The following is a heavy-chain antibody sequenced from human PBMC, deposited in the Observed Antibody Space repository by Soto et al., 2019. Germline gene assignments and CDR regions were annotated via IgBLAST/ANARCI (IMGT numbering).Heavy chain of an antibody. CDR2: ISSSSSYT. CDR1: GFTFSDYY. D-gene: IGHD6-6*01. V-gene: IGHV3-11*06. J-gene: IGHJ6*02. Sequence: PGGSLRLSCAASGFTFSDYYMSWIRQAPGKGLEWVSYISSSSSYTNYADSVKGRFTISRDNAKNSPYLQMNSLRAEDTAVYYCARDDPPIAARRHYYYGMDVWGQGTTVTVSS. CDR3: ARDDPPIAARRHYYYGMDV.